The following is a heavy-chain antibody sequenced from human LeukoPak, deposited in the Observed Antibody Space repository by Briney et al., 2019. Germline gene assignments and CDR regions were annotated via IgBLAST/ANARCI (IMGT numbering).Heavy chain of an antibody. CDR2: IYWDDDK. Sequence: SGPTLFKPTQTLTLTCTFSGFSGSTSGVGVGWIRQPPGKALEWLALIYWDDDKRYSPSLKSSLTITKDTSKNQVVLTMTNMDPVDTATYYCAHFGYYDFWSGYSDDAFDIWGQGTMVTVSS. CDR1: GFSGSTSGVG. J-gene: IGHJ3*02. CDR3: AHFGYYDFWSGYSDDAFDI. V-gene: IGHV2-5*02. D-gene: IGHD3-3*01.